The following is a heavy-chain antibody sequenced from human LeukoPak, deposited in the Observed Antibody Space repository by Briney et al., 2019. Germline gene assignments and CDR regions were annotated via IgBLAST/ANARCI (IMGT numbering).Heavy chain of an antibody. CDR2: IYTSGST. J-gene: IGHJ4*02. D-gene: IGHD1-26*01. CDR1: GGSISSGSYY. V-gene: IGHV4-61*02. CDR3: ARCGSPDYFDY. Sequence: SQTLSLTCTVSGGSISSGSYYWSWIRQPAGKGLEWIGRIYTSGSTNYNPSLKSRVTISVDTSKNQFSLKLSSVTAADTAVYYCARCGSPDYFDYWGQGTLVTVSS.